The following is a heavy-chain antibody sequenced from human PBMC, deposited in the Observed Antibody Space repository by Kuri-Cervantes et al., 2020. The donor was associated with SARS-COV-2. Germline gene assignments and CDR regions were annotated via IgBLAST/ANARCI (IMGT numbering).Heavy chain of an antibody. D-gene: IGHD6-6*01. CDR3: ARETEAWAARRGGFDY. CDR1: GGSFSVYY. J-gene: IGHJ4*02. Sequence: SQTLSLTCAVHGGSFSVYYWSWIRHPPGKGLECIGEINHSGSTNYNPSVKSRVTKSVDTSKNQFSRKLSSVTAEDTAVYYCARETEAWAARRGGFDYWGQGTLVTVSS. CDR2: INHSGST. V-gene: IGHV4-34*01.